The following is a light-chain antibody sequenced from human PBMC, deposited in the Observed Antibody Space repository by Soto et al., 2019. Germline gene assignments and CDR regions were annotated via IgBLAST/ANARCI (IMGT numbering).Light chain of an antibody. V-gene: IGKV1-5*01. CDR1: QSLNNW. CDR2: DAS. CDR3: QQYHRASIT. J-gene: IGKJ5*01. Sequence: DIQMTQSPSTLSASLGDRVTITCVASQSLNNWLAWYQQRPGKAPKLLIYDASTLERGVPSRFSGTGSGTEFTLTISSLQPDDFATYYCQQYHRASITFGQGTRLEIK.